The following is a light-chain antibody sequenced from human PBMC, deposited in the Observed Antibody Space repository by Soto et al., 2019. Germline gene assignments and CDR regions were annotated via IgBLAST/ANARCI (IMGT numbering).Light chain of an antibody. J-gene: IGKJ1*01. CDR1: QSVSSN. CDR3: QQYNNWPGT. Sequence: EIVMTQSPATLSVSPGERATLSCRASQSVSSNLAWYQQTPGQAPRLFIYGASTRATGVPARFTGSGSGTEFTLTISSPQSEDFAVYYCQQYNNWPGTFGQGTKV. CDR2: GAS. V-gene: IGKV3-15*01.